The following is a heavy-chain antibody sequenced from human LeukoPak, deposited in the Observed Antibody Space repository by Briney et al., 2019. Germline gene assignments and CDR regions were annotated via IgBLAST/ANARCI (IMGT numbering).Heavy chain of an antibody. J-gene: IGHJ4*02. V-gene: IGHV3-7*01. CDR3: ARDIYYDSSGYYY. CDR2: IKPDGSEK. D-gene: IGHD3-22*01. CDR1: GFTFSTYG. Sequence: GGSLRLSCAASGFTFSTYGMSWVRQAPGKGLEWVANIKPDGSEKYYVDSVKGRFTISRDNAKNSLYLQMNSLRAEDTAVYYCARDIYYDSSGYYYWGQGTLVTVSS.